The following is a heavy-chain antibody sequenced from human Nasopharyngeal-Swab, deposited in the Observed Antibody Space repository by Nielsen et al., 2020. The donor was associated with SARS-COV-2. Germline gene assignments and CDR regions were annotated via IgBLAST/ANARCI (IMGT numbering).Heavy chain of an antibody. CDR2: IYYSGST. CDR3: ARGLGTDGLLYYYYYGMDV. V-gene: IGHV4-59*08. Sequence: SETLSLTFTASGGSISSYYWSWIRQPPGKGLEWIGYIYYSGSTNYNPSLKSRVTISVDTSKNQFSLKLSSVTAADTAVYYCARGLGTDGLLYYYYYGMDVWGQGTTVTVSS. CDR1: GGSISSYY. J-gene: IGHJ6*02. D-gene: IGHD3-16*01.